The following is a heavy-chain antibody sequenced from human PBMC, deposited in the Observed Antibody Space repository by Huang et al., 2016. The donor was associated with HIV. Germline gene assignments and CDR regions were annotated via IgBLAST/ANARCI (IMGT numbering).Heavy chain of an antibody. V-gene: IGHV1-18*01. Sequence: QVQLVQSGAEVKKPGASVKVSCKASGYTFTRYGISWVRQAPGQGLEWMGWIRAYNGNTNYAQKFPGRVTMTTDKATSTAYMELRSLISDDTVVYYCARDVPGSSWEFDYWGQGTLVTVSP. CDR1: GYTFTRYG. CDR2: IRAYNGNT. J-gene: IGHJ4*02. D-gene: IGHD6-13*01. CDR3: ARDVPGSSWEFDY.